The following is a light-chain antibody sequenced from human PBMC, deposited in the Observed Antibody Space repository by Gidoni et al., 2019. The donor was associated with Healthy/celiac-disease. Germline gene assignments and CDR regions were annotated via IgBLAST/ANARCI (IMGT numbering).Light chain of an antibody. J-gene: IGLJ2*01. V-gene: IGLV3-21*02. CDR3: QGWDSSSDHPVV. CDR1: NIGSKS. CDR2: DDS. Sequence: SSVLTQPPSVSVAPGQTARNTCGGNNIGSKSVHWYQQKPGQAPVLVVYDDSDRPSGIPERFSGSNSGNTATLNISRGEAGDEADYDCQGWDSSSDHPVVFGGGTKLTVL.